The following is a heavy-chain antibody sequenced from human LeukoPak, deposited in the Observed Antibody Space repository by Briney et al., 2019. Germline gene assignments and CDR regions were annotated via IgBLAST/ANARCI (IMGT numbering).Heavy chain of an antibody. Sequence: ASVRVSCKASGYTFTSYDINWVRQATGQGLEWMGWMNPNSGNTGYAQKFQGRVTMTRNTSISTAYMELSSLRSEDTAVYYCARPRIAARRNYYFDYWGQGTLATVSS. CDR2: MNPNSGNT. J-gene: IGHJ4*02. V-gene: IGHV1-8*01. CDR3: ARPRIAARRNYYFDY. CDR1: GYTFTSYD. D-gene: IGHD6-6*01.